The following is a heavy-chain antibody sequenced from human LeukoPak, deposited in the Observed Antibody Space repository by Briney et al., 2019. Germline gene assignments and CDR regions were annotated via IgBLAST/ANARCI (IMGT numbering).Heavy chain of an antibody. CDR3: ASPMVVTATLSPFDY. CDR1: GGTFSSYA. V-gene: IGHV1-69*13. Sequence: SVKVSCKASGGTFSSYAISWVRQAPGQGLEWMGGIIPIFGTANYAQKFQGRVTITADESTSTAYMELSSLRSEDTAVYYCASPMVVTATLSPFDYCGQGTLVTVSS. J-gene: IGHJ4*02. CDR2: IIPIFGTA. D-gene: IGHD2-21*02.